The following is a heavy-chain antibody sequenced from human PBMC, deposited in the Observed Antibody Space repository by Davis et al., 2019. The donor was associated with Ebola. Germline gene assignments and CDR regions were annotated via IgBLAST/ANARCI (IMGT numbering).Heavy chain of an antibody. CDR2: IKQDVSEK. CDR1: GFTFSSYW. Sequence: GGSLRLSCAASGFTFSSYWMSWVRQAPGKGLEWVANIKQDVSEKYYVDSVKGRFTISRDNAKNSLYLQMNSLRAEDTAVYYCARRSGYSYGSYYFDYWGQGTLVTVSS. D-gene: IGHD5-18*01. V-gene: IGHV3-7*03. J-gene: IGHJ4*02. CDR3: ARRSGYSYGSYYFDY.